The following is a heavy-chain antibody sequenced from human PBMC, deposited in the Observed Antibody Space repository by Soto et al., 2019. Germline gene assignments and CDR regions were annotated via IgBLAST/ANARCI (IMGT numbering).Heavy chain of an antibody. CDR3: AKDAIYNDGLWLMDH. V-gene: IGHV3-23*05. Sequence: VGSLSLCGTASGLPHSSFAMMWVRQDPGKGLECVSGIYGSGRGIEYADSVKGRFTISRDNSKNTVYLQMTDLRADDTAVYYCAKDAIYNDGLWLMDHWGQGTQVTVLL. CDR2: IYGSGRGI. D-gene: IGHD2-21*01. CDR1: GLPHSSFA. J-gene: IGHJ4*02.